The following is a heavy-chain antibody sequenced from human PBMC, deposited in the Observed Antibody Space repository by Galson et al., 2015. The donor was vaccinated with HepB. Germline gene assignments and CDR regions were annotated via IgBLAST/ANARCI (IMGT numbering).Heavy chain of an antibody. CDR2: INWNSGSI. CDR1: GFTFDDYA. Sequence: SLRLSCAVSGFTFDDYAMHWVRQAPGKGLEWVSGINWNSGSIAYADSVKGRITISRDNAKNSLYLQMNSLRPEDTALYYCAKGLYGDYGTWGQGTLVTVSS. CDR3: AKGLYGDYGT. V-gene: IGHV3-9*01. J-gene: IGHJ4*02. D-gene: IGHD4-17*01.